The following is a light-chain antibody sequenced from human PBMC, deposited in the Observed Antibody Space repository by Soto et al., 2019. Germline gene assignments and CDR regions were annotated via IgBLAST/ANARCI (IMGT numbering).Light chain of an antibody. J-gene: IGLJ2*01. V-gene: IGLV2-8*01. CDR3: SSDAGSNNLV. Sequence: QSALTQPPSASGSPGQSVTISCTGTSSDVGVYNYVSWYQQHPGKAPKLMIYEVTKRPSGVPYRFSGSKSGNTASLTVSGLKAEDEADYYCSSDAGSNNLVFGGGTKLTVL. CDR1: SSDVGVYNY. CDR2: EVT.